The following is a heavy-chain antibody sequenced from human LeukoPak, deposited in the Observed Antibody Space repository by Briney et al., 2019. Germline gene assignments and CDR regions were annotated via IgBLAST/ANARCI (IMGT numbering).Heavy chain of an antibody. CDR2: INYSGTT. V-gene: IGHV4-59*01. D-gene: IGHD6-13*01. J-gene: IGHJ5*02. CDR1: GGSITSYH. Sequence: PSETLSLTCTVSGGSITSYHWSWIRQSPGKGLEWIGYINYSGTTNYNPSLKSRVTISVDTSKNQYSLKLSSVTAADTAVYYCARDLAAAGSVWFDPWGQGTLVTVSS. CDR3: ARDLAAAGSVWFDP.